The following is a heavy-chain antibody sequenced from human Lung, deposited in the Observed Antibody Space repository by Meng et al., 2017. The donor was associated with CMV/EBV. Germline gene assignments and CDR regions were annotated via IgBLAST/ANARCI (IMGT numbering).Heavy chain of an antibody. V-gene: IGHV1-69*13. Sequence: SVKLSCEASAGTFTGYAVGWVRQAPGQGLEWRGGIIPILGTVNYAQNFQDRVAITADESTVTAYMELSSLRSEDTAVYYCARGTAIVQYISSGLDIWGQGTMVTVSS. D-gene: IGHD2-15*01. CDR3: ARGTAIVQYISSGLDI. CDR1: AGTFTGYA. CDR2: IIPILGTV. J-gene: IGHJ3*02.